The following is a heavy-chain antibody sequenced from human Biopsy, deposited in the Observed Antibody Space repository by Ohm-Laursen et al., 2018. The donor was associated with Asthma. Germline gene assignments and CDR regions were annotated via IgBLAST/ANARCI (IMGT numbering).Heavy chain of an antibody. CDR2: IYYSGST. Sequence: LRLSCSASGFVFSSYSMNWVRQAPGKGLEWIGFIYYSGSTYYNPSLKSRVSISIDTSKNQFSLKLSSVTAADTAVYYCARAQDYYDSRGYYRSFDYWGQGTLVTVSS. CDR3: ARAQDYYDSRGYYRSFDY. V-gene: IGHV4-31*02. CDR1: GFVFSSYS. J-gene: IGHJ4*02. D-gene: IGHD3-22*01.